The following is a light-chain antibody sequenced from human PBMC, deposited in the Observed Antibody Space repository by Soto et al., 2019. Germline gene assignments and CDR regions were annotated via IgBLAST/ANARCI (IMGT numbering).Light chain of an antibody. CDR1: SSDVGNYNY. CDR2: DVN. V-gene: IGLV2-11*01. CDR3: CSYAGRYALWV. J-gene: IGLJ3*02. Sequence: QSALTQPRSVSGSPGQSVTISCTGTSSDVGNYNYVSWYQQHPDKAPKLMIYDVNKRPSGVPDRFSGSKSGNTASLTISGLQAEDEADYYCCSYAGRYALWVFGGGTKVTVL.